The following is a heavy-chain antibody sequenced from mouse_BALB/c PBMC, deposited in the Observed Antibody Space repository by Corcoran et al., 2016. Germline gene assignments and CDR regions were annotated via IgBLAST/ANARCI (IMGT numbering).Heavy chain of an antibody. CDR2: INAYTGER. J-gene: IGHJ4*01. V-gene: IGHV9-3-1*01. Sequence: QIQLVQYGPELKKRGATVKISCKAAGYTFTNYGMYWVKQAPGKGLKWMGWINAYTGERTYADDFKGRFAFSLETSTSTAYLQINNLKNEETATYFCAREPFAMDYWGQGTSVTVSS. CDR3: AREPFAMDY. CDR1: GYTFTNYG.